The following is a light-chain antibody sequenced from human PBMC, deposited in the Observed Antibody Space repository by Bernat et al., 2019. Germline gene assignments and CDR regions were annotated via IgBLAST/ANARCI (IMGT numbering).Light chain of an antibody. CDR1: SSDVGGYNY. Sequence: QSALTQPPSASGSPGQSVTVSCTGTSSDVGGYNYVSWYQQHPGKAPKLMIYEVSKRPSGVPDRFSGSKSANTASLTVSGLQTEDEADYYCASYAGSNTRYVFGTGTKVTVL. V-gene: IGLV2-8*01. CDR3: ASYAGSNTRYV. CDR2: EVS. J-gene: IGLJ1*01.